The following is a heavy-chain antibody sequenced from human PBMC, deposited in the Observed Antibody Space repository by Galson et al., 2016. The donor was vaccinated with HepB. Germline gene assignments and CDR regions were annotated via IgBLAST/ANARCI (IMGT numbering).Heavy chain of an antibody. Sequence: SLRLSCAVSGFTVSNNYMTWVRQAPGKGLEYVSCISWKSGEIGYADSVKGRFTISRDNAKSSLYLQMNSLRVEDTAFYFCARGGSGLLRYFDLWGRGTLVTVSS. CDR3: ARGGSGLLRYFDL. CDR2: ISWKSGEI. V-gene: IGHV3-9*01. CDR1: GFTVSNNY. J-gene: IGHJ2*01. D-gene: IGHD6-19*01.